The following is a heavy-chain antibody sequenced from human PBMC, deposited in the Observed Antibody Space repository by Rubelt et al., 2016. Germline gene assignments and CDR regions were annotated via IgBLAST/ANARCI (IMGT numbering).Heavy chain of an antibody. J-gene: IGHJ2*01. CDR3: ARLRYCSSTSCPPGPTYWYFDL. CDR2: YPRGSDT. D-gene: IGHD2-2*01. V-gene: IGHV5-51*01. Sequence: YPRGSDTRYSPSFQGQVTISADKSISTAYLQWSSLKASDTAMYYCARLRYCSSTSCPPGPTYWYFDLWGRGTLVTVSS.